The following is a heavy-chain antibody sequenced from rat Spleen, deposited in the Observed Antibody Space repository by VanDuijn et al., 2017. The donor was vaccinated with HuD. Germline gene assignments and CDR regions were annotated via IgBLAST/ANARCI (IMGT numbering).Heavy chain of an antibody. V-gene: IGHV5-7*01. D-gene: IGHD4-3*01. CDR1: GFTFSDYN. CDR3: ARQDTSGYSNWFAY. J-gene: IGHJ3*01. Sequence: EVQLVESDGGLVQPGRSLKLSCAASGFTFSDYNMAWVRQAPKKGLEWVATFSYGDSSGHSSTYYRDSVKGRFTISRDNAKSTLYLQVDSLRSEDTATYYCARQDTSGYSNWFAYWGQGTLVTVSS. CDR2: FSYGDSSGHSST.